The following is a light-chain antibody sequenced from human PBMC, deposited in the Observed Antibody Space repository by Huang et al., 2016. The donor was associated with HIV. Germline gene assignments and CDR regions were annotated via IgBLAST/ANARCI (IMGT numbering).Light chain of an antibody. V-gene: IGKV3-15*01. Sequence: EIVMTQSPATLSVSPGDRVTLSCRASQSLSNTLAWYQQRPGQAPRLLSYGASTRAAGVPVRFRGGGSGTDFTLTITGLQFEDFAVYYCQQYSNWPRTFGQGTKV. J-gene: IGKJ1*01. CDR1: QSLSNT. CDR2: GAS. CDR3: QQYSNWPRT.